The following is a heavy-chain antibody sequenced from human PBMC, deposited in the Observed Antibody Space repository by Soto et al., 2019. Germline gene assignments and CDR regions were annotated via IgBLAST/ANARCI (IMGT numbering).Heavy chain of an antibody. CDR2: IYYSGST. CDR3: ARDLGYCSGGSCSWFDP. Sequence: SETLSLTCTVSGSSISSYYWSWIRQPPGKGLEWIGYIYYSGSTNYNPSLKSRVTISVDTSKNQFSLKLSSVTAADTAVYYCARDLGYCSGGSCSWFDPWGQGTLVTVSS. J-gene: IGHJ5*02. V-gene: IGHV4-59*01. CDR1: GSSISSYY. D-gene: IGHD2-15*01.